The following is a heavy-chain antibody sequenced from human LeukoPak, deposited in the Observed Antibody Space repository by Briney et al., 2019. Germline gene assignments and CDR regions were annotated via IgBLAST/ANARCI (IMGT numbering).Heavy chain of an antibody. V-gene: IGHV1-69*05. J-gene: IGHJ6*03. Sequence: SVRVSCKASVGTFSSYAISWVRPAPGQGLEWVGGIIPIFGTANYAQKFQGRVTITTNESTSTAYMELSSLRSEDTAVYYCARGLDSVVGPAANRGVYYMDVWGKGTTVTVSS. CDR1: VGTFSSYA. CDR2: IIPIFGTA. CDR3: ARGLDSVVGPAANRGVYYMDV. D-gene: IGHD2-2*01.